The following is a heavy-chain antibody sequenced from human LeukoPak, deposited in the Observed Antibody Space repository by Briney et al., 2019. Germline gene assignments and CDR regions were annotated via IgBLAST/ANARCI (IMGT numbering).Heavy chain of an antibody. CDR1: GGSISSGDFH. D-gene: IGHD2-2*01. J-gene: IGHJ4*02. V-gene: IGHV4-30-4*01. CDR3: ARASWRRYYFDY. CDR2: IYYTGRT. Sequence: SQTLSLTCTVSGGSISSGDFHWSWVRQPPGKGLEWIGYIYYTGRTYYNPSLKSRVTISVDTSKNQFSLKLNSVTAADTAVYYCARASWRRYYFDYWGQGTLVTVSS.